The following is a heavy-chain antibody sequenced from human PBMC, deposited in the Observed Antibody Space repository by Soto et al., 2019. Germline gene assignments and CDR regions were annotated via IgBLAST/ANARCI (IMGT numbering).Heavy chain of an antibody. CDR1: GLSFSSYV. J-gene: IGHJ2*01. CDR3: AKRRGEVYFDL. Sequence: GGSLRLSCAASGLSFSSYVMGWVRQAPGKGLEWVSAISGSGSDTYYAVSMKGRFTISRDNSKNTLYLQIYSLRAEDTAAYFCAKRRGEVYFDLWGRGTLVTVSS. D-gene: IGHD3-10*01. V-gene: IGHV3-23*01. CDR2: ISGSGSDT.